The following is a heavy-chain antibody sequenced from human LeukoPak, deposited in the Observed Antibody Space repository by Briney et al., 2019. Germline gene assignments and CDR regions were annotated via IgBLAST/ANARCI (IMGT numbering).Heavy chain of an antibody. V-gene: IGHV3-21*01. Sequence: GGSLRLSCAASGFTFSSYSMNWVRQAPGKGLEWVSSISSSSSYIYYADSVKGRFTISRDNAKNSLYLQMNSLRAEDTAVYYCASRGYDSSGYYSYWGQGTLVTVSS. CDR1: GFTFSSYS. CDR2: ISSSSSYI. D-gene: IGHD3-22*01. CDR3: ASRGYDSSGYYSY. J-gene: IGHJ4*02.